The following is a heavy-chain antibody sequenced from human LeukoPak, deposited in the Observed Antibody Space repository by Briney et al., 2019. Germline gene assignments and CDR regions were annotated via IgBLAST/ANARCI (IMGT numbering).Heavy chain of an antibody. V-gene: IGHV3-23*01. J-gene: IGHJ3*02. CDR1: GFTFSSYA. CDR3: AKFLQWLLLPNDAFDI. CDR2: ISGSGGST. D-gene: IGHD3-3*01. Sequence: GRSLRLSCAASGFTFSSYAMSWVRQAPGKGLEWVSAISGSGGSTYYADSVKGRFTNSRDNSKNTLYLQMNSLRAEDTAVYYCAKFLQWLLLPNDAFDIWGQGTMVTVSS.